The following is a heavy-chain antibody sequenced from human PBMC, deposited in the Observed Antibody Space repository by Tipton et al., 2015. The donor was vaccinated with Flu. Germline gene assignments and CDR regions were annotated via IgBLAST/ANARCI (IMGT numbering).Heavy chain of an antibody. V-gene: IGHV4-39*07. CDR1: GGSISSSSYY. J-gene: IGHJ4*02. D-gene: IGHD3-22*01. CDR2: IYYSGST. Sequence: TLSLTCTVSGGSISSSSYYWGWIRQPPGKGLEWIGSIYYSGSTYYNPSLKSRVTISVDPSKNQFSLKLSSVTAADTAVYYCARLRANYYDSSGYSDYWGQGTLVTVSS. CDR3: ARLRANYYDSSGYSDY.